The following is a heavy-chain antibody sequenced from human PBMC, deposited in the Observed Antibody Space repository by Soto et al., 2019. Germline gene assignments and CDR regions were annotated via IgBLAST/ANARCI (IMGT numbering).Heavy chain of an antibody. D-gene: IGHD5-12*01. CDR2: IYYSGNT. J-gene: IGHJ5*02. CDR3: ARGVATIGP. Sequence: QVQLQESGPRLVKPSETLSLTCTVPGDSISSYYWSWIRQPPGKGLEWIGYIYYSGNTNYNPSLKSRVTISVDTPKTQFSLKLTSVTAADTAVYYCARGVATIGPWCQVALVTVSS. CDR1: GDSISSYY. V-gene: IGHV4-59*01.